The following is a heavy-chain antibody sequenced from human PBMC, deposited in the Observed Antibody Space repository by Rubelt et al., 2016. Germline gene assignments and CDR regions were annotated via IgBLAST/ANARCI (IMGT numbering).Heavy chain of an antibody. V-gene: IGHV1-18*01. CDR2: ISAYNDNT. D-gene: IGHD6-13*01. Sequence: QVQLVQSGAEVKKPGASVKVSCKASGYTFTSYGITWVRQAPGQGLEWMGWISAYNDNTNYAHKLQGRVTMTLGTVKDTSYMGLGSLGSDDTATYYCARIGNVGSSYFDYWGQGTPVTVSS. J-gene: IGHJ4*02. CDR3: ARIGNVGSSYFDY. CDR1: GYTFTSYG.